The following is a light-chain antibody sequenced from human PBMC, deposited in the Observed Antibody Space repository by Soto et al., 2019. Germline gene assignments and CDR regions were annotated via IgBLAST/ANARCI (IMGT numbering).Light chain of an antibody. CDR3: AAWDDSLNGWV. CDR2: EGN. V-gene: IGLV2-14*02. J-gene: IGLJ3*02. Sequence: QSALTQPASVSGSPGQSITISCTGTNSDVGNYNLVSWYQQHPGKTPKLIIYEGNKRPPGVSDRFSGSKSGDTASLAINGLQPEDEADYYCAAWDDSLNGWVFGGGTKLTVL. CDR1: NSDVGNYNL.